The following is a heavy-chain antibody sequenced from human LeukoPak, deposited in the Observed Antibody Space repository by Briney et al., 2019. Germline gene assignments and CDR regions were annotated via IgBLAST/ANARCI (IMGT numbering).Heavy chain of an antibody. CDR2: IYPGDSDT. Sequence: GESLKISCKGSEYSFASYWIAWVRQMPGKGLEWMGIIYPGDSDTRYSPSFQGQVTISADKSISTAYLQWSSLKASDTAIYYCARQGSSGLSDHWGQGTLVTVSS. CDR1: EYSFASYW. D-gene: IGHD6-19*01. V-gene: IGHV5-51*01. J-gene: IGHJ4*02. CDR3: ARQGSSGLSDH.